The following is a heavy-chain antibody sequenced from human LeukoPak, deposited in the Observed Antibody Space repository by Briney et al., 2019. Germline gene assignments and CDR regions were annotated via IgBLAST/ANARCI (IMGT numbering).Heavy chain of an antibody. D-gene: IGHD2-2*01. CDR3: ARVLGYCGSASCPWPDY. V-gene: IGHV1-2*02. CDR1: GYTFTGYY. CDR2: INPKSGDK. J-gene: IGHJ4*02. Sequence: ASVKVSCKASGYTFTGYYMHWVRQAPGQGLEWMGWINPKSGDKNYAQKFQGRVTMTRDTSISTAYMELSRLRSDDTAVYYCARVLGYCGSASCPWPDYWGQGTLVTVSS.